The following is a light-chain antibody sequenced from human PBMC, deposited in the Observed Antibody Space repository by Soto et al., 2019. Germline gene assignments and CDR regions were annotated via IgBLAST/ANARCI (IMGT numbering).Light chain of an antibody. J-gene: IGKJ1*01. Sequence: DIQLTQSPSFLSASVGDRVTITCRASQGISTYLAWYQQRPGKAPELLIYAASTLQSGVPSRFSGSGSGTEFTLTISSLQPEDSAAYYCQQLNSFPRTFGQGTKVEIK. V-gene: IGKV1-9*01. CDR3: QQLNSFPRT. CDR1: QGISTY. CDR2: AAS.